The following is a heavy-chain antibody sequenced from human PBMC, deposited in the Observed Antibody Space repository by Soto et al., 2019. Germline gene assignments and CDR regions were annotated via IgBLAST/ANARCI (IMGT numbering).Heavy chain of an antibody. V-gene: IGHV3-23*01. D-gene: IGHD2-2*01. CDR1: GFTFSTYA. Sequence: GGSLRLSCAASGFTFSTYAMNWVRQAPGKGLEWVSGISGSGGNTYYADSVRGRFTISRDNSKSTLYLQMNSLRADDTALYYCAKPGYCGSTSCYEAYYYGMDVWGQGTTVTVSS. CDR2: ISGSGGNT. CDR3: AKPGYCGSTSCYEAYYYGMDV. J-gene: IGHJ6*02.